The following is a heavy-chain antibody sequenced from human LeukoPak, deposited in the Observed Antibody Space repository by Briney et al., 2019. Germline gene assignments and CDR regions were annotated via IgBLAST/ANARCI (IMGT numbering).Heavy chain of an antibody. J-gene: IGHJ5*02. CDR1: GFTLGSYA. CDR2: ISGLDGTT. Sequence: GGSLRLSCAASGFTLGSYAMSWVRQAPGKGLEWVSSISGLDGTTFYAVSVKGRFTISRDGSKNTLYLQMNSLRAKDTAVYYCAKEHSGSYPDPNRENWFDPWGQGTLVTVSS. CDR3: AKEHSGSYPDPNRENWFDP. V-gene: IGHV3-23*01. D-gene: IGHD3-10*01.